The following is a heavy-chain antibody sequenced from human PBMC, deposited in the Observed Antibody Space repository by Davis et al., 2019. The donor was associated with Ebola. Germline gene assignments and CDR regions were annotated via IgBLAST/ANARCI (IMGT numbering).Heavy chain of an antibody. Sequence: GGSLRLSCAASGFTFSSYSMNWVRQAPGKGLEWVSSISSSSSYIYYADSVKGRFTISRDNAKNSLYLQMNSLRAEDTAVYYCARFRGYIAARIYYYYGMDVWGQGTTVTVSS. J-gene: IGHJ6*02. CDR3: ARFRGYIAARIYYYYGMDV. CDR2: ISSSSSYI. D-gene: IGHD6-6*01. V-gene: IGHV3-21*01. CDR1: GFTFSSYS.